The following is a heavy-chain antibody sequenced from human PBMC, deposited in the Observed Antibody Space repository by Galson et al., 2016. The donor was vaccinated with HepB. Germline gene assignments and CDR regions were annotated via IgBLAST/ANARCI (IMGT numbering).Heavy chain of an antibody. J-gene: IGHJ3*01. CDR2: ISSDGSKT. CDR1: GFTFSSYA. D-gene: IGHD3-10*01. CDR3: ATYRYGSSSDAFDV. V-gene: IGHV3-30*03. Sequence: LRLSCAASGFTFSSYAMHWVRQAPGRGLEWVAFISSDGSKTQHAGSVWGRFAISRDNSKHTLSLQMSSLRVEDTAVFYCATYRYGSSSDAFDVWGQGTMVTVSS.